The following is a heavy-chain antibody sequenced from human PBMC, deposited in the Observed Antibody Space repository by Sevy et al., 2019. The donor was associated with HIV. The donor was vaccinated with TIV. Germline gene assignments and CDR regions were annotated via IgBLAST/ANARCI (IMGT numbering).Heavy chain of an antibody. CDR1: GFTFDDYA. V-gene: IGHV3-43D*03. Sequence: GGSLRLSCAASGFTFDDYAMHWVRQAPGKGLEWVSLISWDGGSTYYADSVKGRFTISRDNSKNSLFLQMNSLRAEDTALYYCAKDSMKVGATAFYCNGMDVWGQGTTVTVSS. CDR3: AKDSMKVGATAFYCNGMDV. CDR2: ISWDGGST. D-gene: IGHD1-26*01. J-gene: IGHJ6*02.